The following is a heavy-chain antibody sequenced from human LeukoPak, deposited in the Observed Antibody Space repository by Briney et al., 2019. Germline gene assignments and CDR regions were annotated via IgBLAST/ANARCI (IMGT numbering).Heavy chain of an antibody. CDR3: ARKREGPTTGIDS. Sequence: SETLSLTCTVSGGSISSGGYYWSWIRQHPGKGLEWIGYIYYSGSTYYNPSLKSRVTISVDTSKNQFSLKLTSVTAADTAVYYCARKREGPTTGIDSWGQGTLVTVSS. D-gene: IGHD1-26*01. CDR1: GGSISSGGYY. V-gene: IGHV4-31*03. J-gene: IGHJ4*02. CDR2: IYYSGST.